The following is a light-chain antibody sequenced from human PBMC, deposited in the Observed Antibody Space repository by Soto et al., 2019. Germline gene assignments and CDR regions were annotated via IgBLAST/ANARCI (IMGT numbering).Light chain of an antibody. CDR1: QDISNY. Sequence: DIQMTQSPSSLSASVGDRVTITCQASQDISNYLNWYQQKPGKAPKHLIYDASNLETGVPSRFSGSRSGTDFTFTISSLQPEDIATYYCQQYDNRPPFTFGPGTKVDIK. CDR3: QQYDNRPPFT. V-gene: IGKV1-33*01. J-gene: IGKJ3*01. CDR2: DAS.